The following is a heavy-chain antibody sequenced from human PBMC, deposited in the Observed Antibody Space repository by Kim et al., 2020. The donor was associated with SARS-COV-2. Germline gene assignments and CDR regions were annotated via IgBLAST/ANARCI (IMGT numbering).Heavy chain of an antibody. J-gene: IGHJ4*01. D-gene: IGHD2-21*01. CDR1: GFSFSTYG. CDR2: ISFDGNKS. Sequence: GGSLRLSCVASGFSFSTYGMHWVRQAPGKGLEWVAVISFDGNKSYYSDSVKGRFSISRDNSKNTLYLEMNSLKGEDTAVYFCAKDTTSVAVKADECDSGGRGILVTVS. CDR3: AKDTTSVAVKADECDS. V-gene: IGHV3-30*18.